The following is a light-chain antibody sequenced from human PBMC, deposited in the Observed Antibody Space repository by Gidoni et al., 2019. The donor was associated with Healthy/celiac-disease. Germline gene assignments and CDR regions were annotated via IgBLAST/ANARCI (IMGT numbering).Light chain of an antibody. Sequence: GDRVTITCQASQDISNYLNWYQQKPGKAPKLLIYDASNLETGVPSRFSGSGSGTDFTFTISSLQPEDIATYYCKQYDNLYTFGQGTKLEIK. J-gene: IGKJ2*01. CDR1: QDISNY. V-gene: IGKV1-33*01. CDR3: KQYDNLYT. CDR2: DAS.